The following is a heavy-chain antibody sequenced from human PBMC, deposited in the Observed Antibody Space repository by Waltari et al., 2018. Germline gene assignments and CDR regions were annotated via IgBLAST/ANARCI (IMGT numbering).Heavy chain of an antibody. Sequence: EVQLLESGGGLVQPGGSLRLSCAASGCRFSGYDVSWVRQAPGKGLEWVSGITNSGGSRFYADSVKGRFTISRDNSKNTLYLQMNSLRAEDTAVYHCAKVSWNQGSNSPDVWGRGTMVTVSS. CDR1: GCRFSGYD. CDR2: ITNSGGSR. CDR3: AKVSWNQGSNSPDV. V-gene: IGHV3-23*01. J-gene: IGHJ3*01. D-gene: IGHD2-2*01.